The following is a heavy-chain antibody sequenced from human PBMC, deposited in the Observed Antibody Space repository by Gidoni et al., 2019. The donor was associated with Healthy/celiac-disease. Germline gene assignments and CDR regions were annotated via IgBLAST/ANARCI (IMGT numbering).Heavy chain of an antibody. CDR3: ARGIELWFGELLNWFDP. CDR1: GGSFSGYY. J-gene: IGHJ5*02. V-gene: IGHV4-34*01. D-gene: IGHD3-10*01. CDR2: INHSGSP. Sequence: QVQLQQWGAGLLKPSETLSLTCAVYGGSFSGYYWSWIRQPPGKGLEWIGEINHSGSPNYNPSLKSRVTISVDTSKNQFSLKLSSVTAADTAVYYCARGIELWFGELLNWFDPWGQGTLVTVSS.